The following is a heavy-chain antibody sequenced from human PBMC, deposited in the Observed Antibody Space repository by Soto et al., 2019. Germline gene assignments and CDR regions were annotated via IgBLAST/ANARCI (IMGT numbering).Heavy chain of an antibody. CDR2: ISGSGGST. V-gene: IGHV3-23*01. CDR3: AKDSGRSIVVVSWYYFDY. D-gene: IGHD3-22*01. CDR1: GFTFSSYA. J-gene: IGHJ4*02. Sequence: GGSLRLSCAASGFTFSSYAMSWVRQAPGKGLEWVSAISGSGGSTYYADSVKGRFTISRDNSKNTLYLQMNSLRAEDTAVYYCAKDSGRSIVVVSWYYFDYWGQGTLVTVSS.